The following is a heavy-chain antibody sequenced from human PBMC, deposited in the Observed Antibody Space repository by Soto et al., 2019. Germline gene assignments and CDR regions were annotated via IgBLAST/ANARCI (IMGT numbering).Heavy chain of an antibody. CDR1: GGTSSSYA. CDR2: IIPIFGTA. Sequence: GASVKVSCKASGGTSSSYAISWVRQAPGQGLEWMGGIIPIFGTANYAQKFQGRVTITADKSTSTAYMELSSLRSEDTAVYYCARDTATYGYNYYFDYWGQGTLVTVSS. J-gene: IGHJ4*02. CDR3: ARDTATYGYNYYFDY. V-gene: IGHV1-69*06. D-gene: IGHD5-12*01.